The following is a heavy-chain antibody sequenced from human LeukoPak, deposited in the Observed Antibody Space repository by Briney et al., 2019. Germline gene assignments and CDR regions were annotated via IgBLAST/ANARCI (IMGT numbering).Heavy chain of an antibody. CDR3: AGWRDAFDI. CDR1: GDSIIRSRYY. D-gene: IGHD6-19*01. V-gene: IGHV4-39*01. Sequence: RPSETLSLTCTVSGDSIIRSRYYWGWIRQPPGKGLEWFGSIYYSGSTYYNPSLKSRVTISVDTSKNQFSLKLSSVTAADTAVYYCAGWRDAFDIWGQGTMVTVSS. J-gene: IGHJ3*02. CDR2: IYYSGST.